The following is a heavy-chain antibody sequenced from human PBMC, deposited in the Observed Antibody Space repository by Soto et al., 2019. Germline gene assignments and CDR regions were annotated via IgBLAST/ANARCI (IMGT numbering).Heavy chain of an antibody. CDR3: ARLSPLIIAVPSYYHSMDV. J-gene: IGHJ6*02. Sequence: SETLSLTCTVSDDSITRYFWSWIRRPPGKGLEWIGYTHYSGSTNYNPSLMSRLTMSVDTSKNQFSLNLRSVTAADTAVYYCARLSPLIIAVPSYYHSMDVWGQGAPVTVSS. V-gene: IGHV4-59*12. CDR1: DDSITRYF. D-gene: IGHD2-21*01. CDR2: THYSGST.